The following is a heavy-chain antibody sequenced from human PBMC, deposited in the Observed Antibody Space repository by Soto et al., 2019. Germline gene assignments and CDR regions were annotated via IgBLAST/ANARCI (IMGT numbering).Heavy chain of an antibody. J-gene: IGHJ6*02. CDR2: ISGSGGGT. CDR1: GFTFSSYA. D-gene: IGHD2-2*01. CDR3: AKEVVVVPAAIRSWDDYYGMDV. V-gene: IGHV3-23*01. Sequence: GGSLRLSCAASGFTFSSYAMTWVRQAPGKGLQWVSGISGSGGGTYYADSVKGRFTISRDNSKNTLYLQMNSLRAEDTAVYYCAKEVVVVPAAIRSWDDYYGMDVWGQGTTVTVSS.